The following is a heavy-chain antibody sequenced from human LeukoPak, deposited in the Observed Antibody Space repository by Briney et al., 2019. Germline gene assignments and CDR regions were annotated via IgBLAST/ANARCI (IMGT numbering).Heavy chain of an antibody. CDR2: ISDSGAAT. D-gene: IGHD4-17*01. Sequence: VGSLRLSCAASGFTFSSYAMSWVRQAPGKGLEWVSSISDSGAATYYADSVKGRFTISRDNSKNTLYMQMNSLRAEDTAVYYCAKDPEVRSYFDYWGQGTLVTVSS. J-gene: IGHJ4*02. V-gene: IGHV3-23*01. CDR3: AKDPEVRSYFDY. CDR1: GFTFSSYA.